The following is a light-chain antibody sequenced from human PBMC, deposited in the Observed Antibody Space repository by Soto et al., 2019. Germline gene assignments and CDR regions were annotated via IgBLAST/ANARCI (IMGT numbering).Light chain of an antibody. J-gene: IGKJ4*01. Sequence: TQSPATLSLSPGERATLSCRASQSVSSNLAWYQQNPGQAPRLLIFDASNRATGIPARFSGSGSGTDFTLTISSLEPEDFAVYYCQQHSNWPLTFGGGTKVEIK. CDR3: QQHSNWPLT. V-gene: IGKV3-11*01. CDR2: DAS. CDR1: QSVSSN.